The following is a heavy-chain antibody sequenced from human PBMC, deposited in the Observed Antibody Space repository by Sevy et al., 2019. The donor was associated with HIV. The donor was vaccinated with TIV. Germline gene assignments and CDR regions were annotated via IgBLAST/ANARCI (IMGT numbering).Heavy chain of an antibody. CDR2: IYSGCST. V-gene: IGHV3-53*01. D-gene: IGHD6-13*01. J-gene: IGHJ4*02. CDR3: ARYAGSWYRYYFDY. Sequence: GGSLRLSCAASGFTVSSNYMSWVRQAPGKGLEWVSVIYSGCSTYYADSVKGRFTISRDNSKNTLYLQMNSLRAEDTAVYYCARYAGSWYRYYFDYWGQGTLVTVSS. CDR1: GFTVSSNY.